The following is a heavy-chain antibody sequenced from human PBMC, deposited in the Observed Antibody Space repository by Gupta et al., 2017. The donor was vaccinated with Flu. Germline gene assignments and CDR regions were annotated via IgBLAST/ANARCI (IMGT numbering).Heavy chain of an antibody. CDR1: SGSFSGYY. J-gene: IGHJ4*02. CDR2: INRSGST. D-gene: IGHD6-13*01. V-gene: IGHV4-34*01. Sequence: QVQLQQWGAGLLKPSETLSLTCAVSSGSFSGYYWSWIRQPPGKGLEWIGEINRSGSTKYNPSLQSRVTISVDTSKSQFSLILTSVTAADTAVYYCARGTYSSSWSSNFDYWGQGTLVTVSS. CDR3: ARGTYSSSWSSNFDY.